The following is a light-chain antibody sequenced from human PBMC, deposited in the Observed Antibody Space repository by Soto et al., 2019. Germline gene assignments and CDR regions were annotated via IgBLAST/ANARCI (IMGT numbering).Light chain of an antibody. CDR2: GAS. V-gene: IGKV3-11*01. CDR3: QQLRSYPST. J-gene: IGKJ4*01. CDR1: QSVSSY. Sequence: VFTQSPSTLSLSPGESAPLSCRASQSVSSYLAWYQQKPGQAPSLLIYGASTRATGIPARFRGSGSGTDLAITITSLQAEDCETYYCQQLRSYPSTFGGGTKVDNK.